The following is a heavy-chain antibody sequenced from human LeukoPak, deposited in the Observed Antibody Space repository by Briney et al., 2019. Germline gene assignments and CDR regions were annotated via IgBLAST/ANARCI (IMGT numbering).Heavy chain of an antibody. CDR3: ARGSIAAAGTFDY. CDR1: GYTFTSYA. CDR2: INAGNGNT. V-gene: IGHV1-3*01. J-gene: IGHJ4*02. D-gene: IGHD6-13*01. Sequence: ASVQVSCKASGYTFTSYAIHWVRQAPGQRLEWMGWINAGNGNTKYSQKFQGRVTITRDTSASTAYMELSSLRSEDTAVYYCARGSIAAAGTFDYWGQGTLVTVSS.